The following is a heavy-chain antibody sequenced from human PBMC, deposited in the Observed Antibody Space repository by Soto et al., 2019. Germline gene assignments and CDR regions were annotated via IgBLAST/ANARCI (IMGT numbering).Heavy chain of an antibody. CDR2: ISSSSSHI. CDR1: GFTLTSYS. CDR3: VRERGLSSFYGMDV. V-gene: IGHV3-21*02. Sequence: EVQLVESGGGLVKPGGSLRLSCEASGFTLTSYSMNWVRQASGKGLEWVSSISSSSSHIYYADSVKGQFPISRDNARNSLYLQMNSLRAEDTAVYYCVRERGLSSFYGMDVWGQGTTVTVSS. J-gene: IGHJ6*02. D-gene: IGHD3-10*01.